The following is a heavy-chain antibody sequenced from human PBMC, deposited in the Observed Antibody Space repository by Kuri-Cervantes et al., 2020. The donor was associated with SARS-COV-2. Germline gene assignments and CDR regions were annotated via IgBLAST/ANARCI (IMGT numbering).Heavy chain of an antibody. CDR2: IWYDGSNK. Sequence: GESLKISCAASGFTFSSYGMHWVRQAPGKGLEWVAFIWYDGSNKYYADSVKGRFTISRDNFKNTVYLRMNSLRAEDTAVYYCVRPSNFHHDSGAYVWGQGTTVTVSS. V-gene: IGHV3-33*01. CDR3: VRPSNFHHDSGAYV. J-gene: IGHJ6*02. CDR1: GFTFSSYG. D-gene: IGHD3-22*01.